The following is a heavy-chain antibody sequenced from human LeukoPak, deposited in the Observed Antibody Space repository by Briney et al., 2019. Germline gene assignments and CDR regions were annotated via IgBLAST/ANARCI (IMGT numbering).Heavy chain of an antibody. CDR3: ARVRSTRPYYFDY. CDR1: GGSLSNYF. CDR2: LFYSGST. J-gene: IGHJ4*02. Sequence: SETLSLTCTVSGGSLSNYFWSWIRQPPGKGLEWIGCLFYSGSTNYNSSLKSRVTISVDTSKNQFSLKLNSVTAADTAVYYCARVRSTRPYYFDYWGQGTLVTVSS. D-gene: IGHD4-17*01. V-gene: IGHV4-59*01.